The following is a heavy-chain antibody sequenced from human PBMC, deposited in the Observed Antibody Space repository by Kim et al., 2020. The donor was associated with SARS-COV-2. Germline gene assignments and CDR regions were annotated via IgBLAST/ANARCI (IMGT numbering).Heavy chain of an antibody. CDR2: ISAYNGNT. J-gene: IGHJ4*02. CDR3: ARDIEGYSSGWTDLDY. D-gene: IGHD6-19*01. V-gene: IGHV1-18*01. CDR1: GYTFTSYG. Sequence: ASVKVSCKASGYTFTSYGISWVRQAPGQGLEWMGWISAYNGNTNYAQKLQGRVTMTTDTSTSTAYMELRSLRSDDTAVYYCARDIEGYSSGWTDLDYWGQGTLVTVSS.